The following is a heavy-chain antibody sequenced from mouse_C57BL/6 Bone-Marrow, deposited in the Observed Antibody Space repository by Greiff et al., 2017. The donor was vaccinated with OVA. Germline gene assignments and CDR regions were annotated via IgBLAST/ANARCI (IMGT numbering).Heavy chain of an antibody. CDR1: GYTFTSYW. CDR2: IYPGSGST. V-gene: IGHV1-55*01. J-gene: IGHJ3*01. D-gene: IGHD1-1*01. CDR3: ARGFYYGSSYVAGFAY. Sequence: QVQLQQSGAELVKPGASVKMSCKASGYTFTSYWITWVKQRPGQGLEWIGDIYPGSGSTNYNEKFKSKATLTVDTSSSTAYMQLSSLTSEDSAVYYCARGFYYGSSYVAGFAYWGKGTLVTVSA.